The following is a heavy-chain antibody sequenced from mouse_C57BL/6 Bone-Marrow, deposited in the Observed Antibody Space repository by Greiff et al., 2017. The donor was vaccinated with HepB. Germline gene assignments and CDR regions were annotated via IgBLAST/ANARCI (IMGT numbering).Heavy chain of an antibody. Sequence: EVQLQESGPGLVKPSQSLSLTCSVTGYSITSGYYWNWIRQFPGNKLEWMGYISYDGSNNYNPSLKNRISITRDTSKNQFFLKLNSVTTEDTATYYCASLYDYDYYWGQGTTLTVSS. CDR2: ISYDGSN. J-gene: IGHJ2*01. CDR3: ASLYDYDYY. CDR1: GYSITSGYY. V-gene: IGHV3-6*01. D-gene: IGHD2-4*01.